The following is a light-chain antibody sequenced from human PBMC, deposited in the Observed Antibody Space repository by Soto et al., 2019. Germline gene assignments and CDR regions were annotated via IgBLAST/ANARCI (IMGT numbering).Light chain of an antibody. Sequence: DIQMTQYPSSLSASVGDRVTITCRASQGIRHYLAWYQQKPGKVPKLLIYEASNLQSGVPSRVRGGGSGTEFTLTISSQHTEDGATYYCQNVDSAPQTFGQGTKVEIK. CDR3: QNVDSAPQT. CDR1: QGIRHY. V-gene: IGKV1-27*01. J-gene: IGKJ1*01. CDR2: EAS.